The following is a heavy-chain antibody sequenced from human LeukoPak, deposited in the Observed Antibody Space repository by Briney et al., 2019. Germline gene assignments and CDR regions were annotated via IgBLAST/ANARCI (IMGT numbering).Heavy chain of an antibody. CDR2: IIPIFGTA. CDR1: GGTFSSYA. D-gene: IGHD3-10*01. CDR3: ARDWVTMVRGVIITPAYYFDY. V-gene: IGHV1-69*05. J-gene: IGHJ4*02. Sequence: ASVKVSCKASGGTFSSYAISWVRQAPGQGLEWMGRIIPIFGTANYAQKFQGRVTITTDESTSTAYMELSRLRSEDTAVYYCARDWVTMVRGVIITPAYYFDYWGQGTLVTVSS.